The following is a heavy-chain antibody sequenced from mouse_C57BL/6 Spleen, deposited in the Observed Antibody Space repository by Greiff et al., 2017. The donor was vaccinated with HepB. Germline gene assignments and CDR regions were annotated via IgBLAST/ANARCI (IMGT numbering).Heavy chain of an antibody. CDR2: INPNNGGT. V-gene: IGHV1-18*01. CDR1: GYTFTDYN. J-gene: IGHJ3*01. D-gene: IGHD1-1*01. Sequence: EVQLQQSGPELVKPGASVKIPCKASGYTFTDYNMDWVKQSHGKSLEWIGDINPNNGGTIYNQKFKGKATLTVDKSSSTADMELRSLTSEDTAVYYCARETVEGFAYWGQGTLVTVSA. CDR3: ARETVEGFAY.